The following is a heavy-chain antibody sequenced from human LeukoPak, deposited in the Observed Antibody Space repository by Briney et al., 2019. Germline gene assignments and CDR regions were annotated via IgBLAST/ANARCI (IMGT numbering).Heavy chain of an antibody. J-gene: IGHJ3*02. CDR3: ARDRAGTHAFDI. Sequence: SETLSLTCTVSGGSTSSYNWSWIRQPPGKGLEWIGEINHSGSTNYNPSLKGRVTISVDTSKNQFSLKLSSVTAADTAVYYCARDRAGTHAFDIWGQGTMVTVSS. CDR1: GGSTSSYN. CDR2: INHSGST. D-gene: IGHD6-19*01. V-gene: IGHV4-34*01.